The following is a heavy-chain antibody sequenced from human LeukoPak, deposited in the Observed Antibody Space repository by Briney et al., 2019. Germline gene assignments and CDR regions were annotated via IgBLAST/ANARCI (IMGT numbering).Heavy chain of an antibody. V-gene: IGHV3-33*01. CDR3: ARDIGLEDV. CDR2: IWYDGSNK. CDR1: GFTFSSYG. J-gene: IGHJ6*04. D-gene: IGHD2-15*01. Sequence: GGSLRLSCAASGFTFSSYGMHWVLQAPGKGLEWVAVIWYDGSNKYYADSVKGRFTISRDNSKNTLYLQMNSLRAEDTAVCYCARDIGLEDVWGKGTTVTVSS.